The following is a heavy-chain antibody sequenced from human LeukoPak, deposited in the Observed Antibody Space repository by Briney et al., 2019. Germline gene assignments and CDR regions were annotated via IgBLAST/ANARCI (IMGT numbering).Heavy chain of an antibody. CDR1: GYTFTSYY. Sequence: ASVKVSCKASGYTFTSYYIHWVRQAPGQGLEWMGIINPSGGSTSYAQKFQGRVTMTRDTSTSTVYMDLSSLRSEDTAMYYCARAPLGGNSGFWLCWGQGTLVTVSS. CDR3: ARAPLGGNSGFWLC. D-gene: IGHD4-23*01. V-gene: IGHV1-46*01. J-gene: IGHJ4*02. CDR2: INPSGGST.